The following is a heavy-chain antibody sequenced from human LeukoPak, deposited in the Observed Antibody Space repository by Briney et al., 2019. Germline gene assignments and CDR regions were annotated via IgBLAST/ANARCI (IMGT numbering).Heavy chain of an antibody. CDR3: ARAEPYYYGSGSCFDY. CDR2: MNPNSGNT. J-gene: IGHJ4*02. V-gene: IGHV1-8*01. CDR1: GYTFTSYD. D-gene: IGHD3-10*01. Sequence: ASVKVSCKASGYTFTSYDINWVRQATGQGLEWMGWMNPNSGNTGYAQKFQGRVTMTRNTSISTAYMELSSLRSEGTAVYYCARAEPYYYGSGSCFDYWGQGTLVTVSS.